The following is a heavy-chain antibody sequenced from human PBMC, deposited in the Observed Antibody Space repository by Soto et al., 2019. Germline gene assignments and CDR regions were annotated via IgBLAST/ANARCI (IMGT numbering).Heavy chain of an antibody. CDR2: IYSGGST. CDR1: GFTVSSNY. J-gene: IGHJ6*02. D-gene: IGHD5-12*01. V-gene: IGHV3-53*01. CDR3: AREGWRYSNYDYGGRGMDD. Sequence: PGGSLRLSCAASGFTVSSNYMSWVRQAPGKGLEWVSVIYSGGSTYYADSVKGRFTISRDNSKNTLYLQMNSLRAEDTAVYYCAREGWRYSNYDYGGRGMDDWGQGTTVTVSS.